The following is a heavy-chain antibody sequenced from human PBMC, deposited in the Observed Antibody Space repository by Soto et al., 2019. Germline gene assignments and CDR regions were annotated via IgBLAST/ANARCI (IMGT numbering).Heavy chain of an antibody. CDR2: ISGSGGST. J-gene: IGHJ5*02. Sequence: GSLRLSCAASGFTFSSYAMSWVRQAPGKGLEWVSAISGSGGSTYYADSVKGRFTISRDNSKNTLYLQMNSLRAEDTAVYYCAKDGSEVWRYDILTGSGWDLFVDWFDPWGQGTLVTVSS. V-gene: IGHV3-23*01. CDR1: GFTFSSYA. CDR3: AKDGSEVWRYDILTGSGWDLFVDWFDP. D-gene: IGHD3-9*01.